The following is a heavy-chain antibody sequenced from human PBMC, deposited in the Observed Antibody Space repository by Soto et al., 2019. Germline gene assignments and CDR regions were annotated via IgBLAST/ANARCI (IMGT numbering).Heavy chain of an antibody. D-gene: IGHD5-18*01. CDR3: ARGTGMVTGPRDYYYGMDV. CDR2: IIPIFGTA. CDR1: GGTFSSYA. Sequence: QVQLVQSGAEVKKPGSSVKVSCKASGGTFSSYAISWVRQAPGQGLEWMGGIIPIFGTANYAQKFQGRVTITADKSTSRAYMELSSLRSEDTAVYYCARGTGMVTGPRDYYYGMDVWGQGTTVTVSS. J-gene: IGHJ6*02. V-gene: IGHV1-69*06.